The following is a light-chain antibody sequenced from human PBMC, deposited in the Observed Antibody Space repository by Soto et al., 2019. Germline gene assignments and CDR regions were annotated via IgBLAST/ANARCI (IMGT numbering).Light chain of an antibody. CDR3: CSYAGSRTHVL. CDR1: SSDVGSYNL. Sequence: QSSLTQPASVSGSRGQSITISCIGTSSDVGSYNLVSWYQQHPGKAPKVLIYEVSERPSGVSNRFSGSKSGNTASLTISGLQAEDEAEYYCCSYAGSRTHVLFGGGTKVTVL. V-gene: IGLV2-23*02. J-gene: IGLJ2*01. CDR2: EVS.